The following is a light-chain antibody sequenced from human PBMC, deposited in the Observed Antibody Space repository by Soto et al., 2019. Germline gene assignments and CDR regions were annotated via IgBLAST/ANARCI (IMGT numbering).Light chain of an antibody. CDR2: WAS. J-gene: IGKJ1*01. V-gene: IGKV4-1*01. CDR3: QQYYSTPS. Sequence: DIVMTQSPDSLAVSLGERATINCKSSQSVLYSSNNKNYLAWYQQKPGQPPKLLIYWASTRESGVPDRFSGSGSGTDFTLTISSLQAEDVAVYYCQQYYSTPSFGQVTTVEIK. CDR1: QSVLYSSNNKNY.